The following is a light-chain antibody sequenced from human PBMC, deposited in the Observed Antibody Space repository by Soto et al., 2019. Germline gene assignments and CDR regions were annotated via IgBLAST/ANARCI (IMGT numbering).Light chain of an antibody. CDR2: DNT. V-gene: IGLV1-40*03. CDR1: SSNIGADYD. J-gene: IGLJ2*01. Sequence: QTVVTQPPSVSGAPGQTVTISCTGSSSNIGADYDVHWYQQFPGTAPKLLIYDNTKRPSGVPDRFSGSKSGASASLAITGLQAEDEADYYFKSYDRSLSGPVFGRGTKLTVL. CDR3: KSYDRSLSGPV.